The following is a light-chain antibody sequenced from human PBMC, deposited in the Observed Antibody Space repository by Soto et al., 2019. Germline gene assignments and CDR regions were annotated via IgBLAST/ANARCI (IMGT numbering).Light chain of an antibody. CDR3: QQRSAWPLT. Sequence: EIVLTQSPATLSLSPGERATLSCRASQSVGNFIAWYQQKPGQAPRLLIYDTSNRFTGIPARFSGSGSGTDFTLTINCLESEDSAVFYCQQRSAWPLTFGGGTRVEIK. CDR2: DTS. V-gene: IGKV3-11*01. J-gene: IGKJ4*01. CDR1: QSVGNF.